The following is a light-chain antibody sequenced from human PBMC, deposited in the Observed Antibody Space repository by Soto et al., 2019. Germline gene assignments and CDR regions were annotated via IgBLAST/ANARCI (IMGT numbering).Light chain of an antibody. J-gene: IGKJ1*01. Sequence: DIQLTQSPSSLAASVGDRVTISFRASQSISSYLSWYQQKPGNAPRLLIYSASFLQSGVPSRFSGSGYGTDFTLTISSLRPEDFATYYCQQSYSTPWTFGQGTKVDIK. CDR3: QQSYSTPWT. CDR2: SAS. CDR1: QSISSY. V-gene: IGKV1-39*01.